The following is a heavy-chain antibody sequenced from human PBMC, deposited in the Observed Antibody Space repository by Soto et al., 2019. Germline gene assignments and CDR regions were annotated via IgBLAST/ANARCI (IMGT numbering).Heavy chain of an antibody. CDR1: GGTFSSYA. J-gene: IGHJ5*02. CDR3: AREFDDSSGYHWFDP. D-gene: IGHD3-22*01. Sequence: SVKVSCKASGGTFSSYAISWVRQAPGQGLEWMGGIIPIFGTANYAQKFQGRVTVTADESTSTAYMELSSLRSEDTAVYYCAREFDDSSGYHWFDPWGQGTLVTVSS. CDR2: IIPIFGTA. V-gene: IGHV1-69*13.